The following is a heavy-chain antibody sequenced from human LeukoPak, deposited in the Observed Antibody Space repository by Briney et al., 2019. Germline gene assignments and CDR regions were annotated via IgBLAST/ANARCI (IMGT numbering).Heavy chain of an antibody. Sequence: GGSLRLSCAASEFTFSSYWMSWVRQAPGKGLEWVANIKEDGGEQYYADSVKGRFSISRDNANNSFYLQMNNLRAEDTAVYYCAVGIGWLIDWGRGTLVTVSS. CDR3: AVGIGWLID. V-gene: IGHV3-7*01. D-gene: IGHD5-12*01. CDR2: IKEDGGEQ. J-gene: IGHJ4*02. CDR1: EFTFSSYW.